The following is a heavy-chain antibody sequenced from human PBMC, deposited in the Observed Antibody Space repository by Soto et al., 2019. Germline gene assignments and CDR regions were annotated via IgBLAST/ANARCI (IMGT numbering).Heavy chain of an antibody. CDR3: VSTVTTKQYYYYYSMDV. J-gene: IGHJ6*02. CDR2: NYYSEST. Sequence: SECLSFTCTVSGGSGSSGSCYWRLIRQPPGKGLEWIGYNYYSESTNYNPSLKSRVTISVDTSKHQFSLKLSSVTAADTAVYYCVSTVTTKQYYYYYSMDVWGQGTTVTV. V-gene: IGHV4-61*01. D-gene: IGHD4-17*01. CDR1: GGSGSSGSCY.